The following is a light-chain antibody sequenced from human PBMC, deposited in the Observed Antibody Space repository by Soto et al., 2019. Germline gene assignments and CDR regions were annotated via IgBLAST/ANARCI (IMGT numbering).Light chain of an antibody. CDR1: SSNIGSHA. V-gene: IGLV1-44*01. CDR3: APCDDSLDGPV. Sequence: QSVLTQPPSASGTPGQRVTISCSGSSSNIGSHAVNWYQHLPGTAPKLLIYNNDQRPSGVPDRFSGTKSGTSASLAISGLQSEDEADYYCAPCDDSLDGPVFGGGTKLTVL. CDR2: NND. J-gene: IGLJ2*01.